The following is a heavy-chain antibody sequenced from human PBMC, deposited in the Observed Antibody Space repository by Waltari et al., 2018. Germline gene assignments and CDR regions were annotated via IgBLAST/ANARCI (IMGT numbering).Heavy chain of an antibody. J-gene: IGHJ5*02. Sequence: QVQLQQWGAGLLKPSETLSLTCAVYGGSFSGYYWSWIRQPPGKGLEWIGEINHSGRTNYNPALKSRVTISVDTSKNQFSLKLSSVTAADTAVYYCARGRKYDFWSGYYTPGWFDPWGQGTLVTVSS. V-gene: IGHV4-34*01. D-gene: IGHD3-3*01. CDR3: ARGRKYDFWSGYYTPGWFDP. CDR2: INHSGRT. CDR1: GGSFSGYY.